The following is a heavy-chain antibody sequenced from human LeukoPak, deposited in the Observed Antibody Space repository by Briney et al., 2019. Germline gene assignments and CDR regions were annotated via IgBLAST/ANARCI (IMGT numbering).Heavy chain of an antibody. CDR1: GGSISSYY. CDR2: IYYSGST. CDR3: ARGPPDCSSTSCYAFDAFDI. D-gene: IGHD2-2*01. Sequence: SETLSLTCTVSGGSISSYYWSWIRQPPGKGLEWIGYIYYSGSTNYNPSLKSRVTISVDTSKNQFSLKLSSVTAADTAVYYCARGPPDCSSTSCYAFDAFDIWGQGTMVTVSS. J-gene: IGHJ3*02. V-gene: IGHV4-59*01.